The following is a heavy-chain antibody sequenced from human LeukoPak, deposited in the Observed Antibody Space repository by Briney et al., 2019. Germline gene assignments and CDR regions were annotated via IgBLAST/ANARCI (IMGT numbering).Heavy chain of an antibody. V-gene: IGHV3-30*02. Sequence: PGGSLRLSCAASGFTFSSYGMHWVRQAPGKGLEWVAFIRYDGSNKYYADSVKGRFTISRDNSKNTLYLQMNSLRAEDTAVYYCARDDYYDSSGYSLDYWGQGTLVTVSS. CDR1: GFTFSSYG. CDR2: IRYDGSNK. D-gene: IGHD3-22*01. CDR3: ARDDYYDSSGYSLDY. J-gene: IGHJ4*02.